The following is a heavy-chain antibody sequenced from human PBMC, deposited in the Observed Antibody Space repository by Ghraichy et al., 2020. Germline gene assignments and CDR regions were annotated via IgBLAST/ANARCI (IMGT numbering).Heavy chain of an antibody. J-gene: IGHJ2*01. CDR3: ARIGVRGQWFFDL. CDR1: GFTFSTYG. V-gene: IGHV3-64*01. CDR2: ISSGGDST. D-gene: IGHD2-8*01. Sequence: GESLNISCAASGFTFSTYGMQWVRQAPGKGLEYVSAISSGGDSTFYANSVKGRFTISRDNSKSTLFLQMGSLRTEDMAVYYCARIGVRGQWFFDLWGRGTLCTVAP.